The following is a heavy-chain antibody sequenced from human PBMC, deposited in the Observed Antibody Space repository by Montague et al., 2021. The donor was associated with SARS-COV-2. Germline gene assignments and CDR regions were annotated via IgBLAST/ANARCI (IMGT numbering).Heavy chain of an antibody. V-gene: IGHV3-48*03. Sequence: SLRLSCPASGFTFSSYEMNWVRQAPGKGLEWVSYISSSGSTIYYADSVKGRFTISRDNAKNSLYLQMNSLRAEDTAVYYCARDRSYYDSSDFDLWGRGTLVTVSS. J-gene: IGHJ2*01. CDR3: ARDRSYYDSSDFDL. CDR2: ISSSGSTI. D-gene: IGHD3-22*01. CDR1: GFTFSSYE.